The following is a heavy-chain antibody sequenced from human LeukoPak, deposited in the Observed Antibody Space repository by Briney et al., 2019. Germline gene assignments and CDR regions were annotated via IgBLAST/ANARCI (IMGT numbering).Heavy chain of an antibody. CDR1: GFTFSSYS. V-gene: IGHV3-21*01. J-gene: IGHJ3*02. D-gene: IGHD2-2*01. Sequence: GGSLRLSCAASGFTFSSYSMNWVRQAPGKGLEWVSSISSSSSYIYYADSVKGRFTISRDNAKNSLYLQMNSLRAEDTAVYYCARDTKVYCSSTSRGGPGAFDIWGQGTMVTVSS. CDR2: ISSSSSYI. CDR3: ARDTKVYCSSTSRGGPGAFDI.